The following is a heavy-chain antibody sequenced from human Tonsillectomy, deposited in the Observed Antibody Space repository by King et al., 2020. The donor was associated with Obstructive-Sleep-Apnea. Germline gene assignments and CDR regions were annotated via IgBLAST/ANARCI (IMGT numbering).Heavy chain of an antibody. J-gene: IGHJ6*02. V-gene: IGHV4-59*08. D-gene: IGHD3-10*01. CDR2: IYYSGST. CDR3: ARHPVTMVRGVIVGYYYYGMDV. CDR1: GGSISSFY. Sequence: HVQLQESGPGLVKPSETLSLTCTVSGGSISSFYWSWIRQPPGKGLEWIGYIYYSGSTNYNPSLKSRVTISVDTSKNQFSLKLSSVTAADTAVYYCARHPVTMVRGVIVGYYYYGMDVWGQGTTVTVSS.